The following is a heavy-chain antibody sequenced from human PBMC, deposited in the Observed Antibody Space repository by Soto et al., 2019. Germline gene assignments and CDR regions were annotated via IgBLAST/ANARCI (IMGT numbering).Heavy chain of an antibody. CDR3: ARHTPAISISDH. CDR1: GGSISSSSYY. Sequence: QLQLQESGPGLVKPSETLSLTCTVSGGSISSSSYYWGWIRQPPGKGLEWIGSIYYSVSTYSNPSLKSRVTISVDTSKNQFSLKLSSVTAADTAVYYCARHTPAISISDHWGQGTLVTVSS. J-gene: IGHJ4*02. CDR2: IYYSVST. V-gene: IGHV4-39*01. D-gene: IGHD2-15*01.